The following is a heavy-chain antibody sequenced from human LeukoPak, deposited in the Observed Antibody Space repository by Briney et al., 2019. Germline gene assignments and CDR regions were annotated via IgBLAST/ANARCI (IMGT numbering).Heavy chain of an antibody. CDR3: ARVNSNQPGTDY. D-gene: IGHD4-11*01. J-gene: IGHJ4*02. V-gene: IGHV1-69*01. Sequence: ASVKVSCKASGGTFSSYAISWVRQALGQGLEWMGGIIPIFGTANYAQKFQGRVTITADESTSTAYMELSSLRSEDTAVYYCARVNSNQPGTDYWGQGTLVTVSS. CDR2: IIPIFGTA. CDR1: GGTFSSYA.